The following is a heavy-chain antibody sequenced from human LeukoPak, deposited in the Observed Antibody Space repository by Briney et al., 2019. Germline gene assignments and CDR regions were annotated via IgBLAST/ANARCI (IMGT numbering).Heavy chain of an antibody. CDR1: GFTFSNAW. CDR2: IKSKTDGGTT. J-gene: IGHJ4*02. CDR3: TTFYDFWSGYHSSDY. V-gene: IGHV3-15*07. D-gene: IGHD3-3*01. Sequence: GRSLRLSCAASGFTFSNAWMNWVRQAPGKGLEWVGRIKSKTDGGTTDYAAPVKGRFTISRDDSKNTLYLQMNSLKTEDTAVYYCTTFYDFWSGYHSSDYWGQGTLVTVSS.